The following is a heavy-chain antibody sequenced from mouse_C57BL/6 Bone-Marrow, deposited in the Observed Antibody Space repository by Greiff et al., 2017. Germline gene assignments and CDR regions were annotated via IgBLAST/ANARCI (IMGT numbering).Heavy chain of an antibody. Sequence: VQLQQSGPVLVKPGASVKMSCKASGYTFTDYSMNWVKQSHGKSLEWIGVINPYNGGTSSNQKFKGKATLTVDKSSRTAYMELNSLTSEDSAVYYCASSAYSYLYYAMDYWGQGTSVTVSA. CDR1: GYTFTDYS. CDR2: INPYNGGT. V-gene: IGHV1-19*01. J-gene: IGHJ4*01. D-gene: IGHD5-1*01. CDR3: ASSAYSYLYYAMDY.